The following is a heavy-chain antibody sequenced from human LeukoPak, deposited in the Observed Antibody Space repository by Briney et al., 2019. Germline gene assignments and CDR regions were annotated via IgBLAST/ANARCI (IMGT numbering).Heavy chain of an antibody. J-gene: IGHJ3*02. D-gene: IGHD3-22*01. CDR1: GFTFSDYY. CDR2: ISSSGSTI. CDR3: ARGRDYYDSSGHDAFDI. V-gene: IGHV3-11*04. Sequence: PGGSLRLSCAASGFTFSDYYMSWIRQAPGKGLEWVSYISSSGSTIYYADSVKGRFTISRDNSKNTLYLQMNSLRAEDTAVYYCARGRDYYDSSGHDAFDIWGQGTMVTVSS.